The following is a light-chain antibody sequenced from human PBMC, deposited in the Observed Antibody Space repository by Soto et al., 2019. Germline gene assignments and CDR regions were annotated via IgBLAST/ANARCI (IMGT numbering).Light chain of an antibody. Sequence: DIQMTQSPATLAASVGDRVSITCRASQSIDTWLAWCQQKAGKAPNLLIYKASRLESGVPSRFSGSGSGTEFTLTISSLQPEDFGSYYCQEYRNDYGTFGQGTKVEMK. V-gene: IGKV1-5*03. CDR3: QEYRNDYGT. CDR2: KAS. CDR1: QSIDTW. J-gene: IGKJ1*01.